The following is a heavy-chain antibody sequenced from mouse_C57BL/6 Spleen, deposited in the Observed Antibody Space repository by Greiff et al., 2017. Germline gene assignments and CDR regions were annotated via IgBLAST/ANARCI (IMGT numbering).Heavy chain of an antibody. V-gene: IGHV5-6*01. CDR2: ISSGGSYT. J-gene: IGHJ4*01. CDR1: GFTFSSYG. D-gene: IGHD1-1*01. Sequence: EVHLVESGGDLVKPGGSLKLSCAASGFTFSSYGMSWVRQTPDKRLEWVATISSGGSYTYYPDSVKGRFTISRDNAKNTLYLQMSSLKSEDTAMYYCARQGYGSSPHYAMDYWGQGTSVTVSS. CDR3: ARQGYGSSPHYAMDY.